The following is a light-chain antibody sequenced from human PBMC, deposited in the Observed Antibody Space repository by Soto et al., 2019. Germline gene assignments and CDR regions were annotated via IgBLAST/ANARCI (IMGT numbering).Light chain of an antibody. Sequence: QSVLTQPPSASGTPGQRVTISCSGSSSNIGSNYVYWYRHLPGMAPKLLIYRNNQRPSGVPDRFSGSKSAGTSASLAISGLRSEDEADYYCAAWDDSLSGPVFGGGTKLTVL. V-gene: IGLV1-47*01. CDR3: AAWDDSLSGPV. CDR2: RNN. J-gene: IGLJ2*01. CDR1: SSNIGSNY.